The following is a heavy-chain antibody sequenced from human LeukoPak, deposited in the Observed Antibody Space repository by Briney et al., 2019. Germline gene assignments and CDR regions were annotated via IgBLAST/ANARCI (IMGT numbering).Heavy chain of an antibody. CDR1: GDSVSSNSVF. Sequence: SQTLSLTCAISGDSVSSNSVFWHWIRQSPSRGLEWLGRTYYRSKWYNDYTVSVNSRISINPDTSKNQFSLQLKSVTPEDTAVYYCARFDYGAPDYWGQGTLVTVSS. D-gene: IGHD3-16*01. CDR3: ARFDYGAPDY. CDR2: TYYRSKWYN. J-gene: IGHJ4*02. V-gene: IGHV6-1*01.